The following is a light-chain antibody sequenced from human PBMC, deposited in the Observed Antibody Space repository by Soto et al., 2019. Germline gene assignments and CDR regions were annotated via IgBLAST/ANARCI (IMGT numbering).Light chain of an antibody. CDR2: EVT. J-gene: IGLJ3*02. Sequence: QSALTQPPSASGSPGQSVTISCTGTSSDVGAYMYDSWYQQYTGKAPKLMIYEVTNRHAGVPDRFSGSKSGNTASLTVSGLQAEDEADYYCTTYVGNDIWVFGGGTKVTVL. CDR3: TTYVGNDIWV. CDR1: SSDVGAYMY. V-gene: IGLV2-8*01.